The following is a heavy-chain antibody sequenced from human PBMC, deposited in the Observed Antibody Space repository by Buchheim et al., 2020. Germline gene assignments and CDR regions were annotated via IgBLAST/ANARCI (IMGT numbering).Heavy chain of an antibody. CDR1: GFTFSSXG. CDR2: ISYDGSNK. J-gene: IGHJ4*02. CDR3: AKGWFGLDY. V-gene: IGHV3-30*18. Sequence: QVQLVESGGGVVQPGRSLGLSCAASGFTFSSXGMHWVRQAPGKGLEWVAVISYDGSNKYYADSVQGRYXISRDNSKNTMYLQMNSLRAEDTAVYYCAKGWFGLDYWGQGTL. D-gene: IGHD3-10*01.